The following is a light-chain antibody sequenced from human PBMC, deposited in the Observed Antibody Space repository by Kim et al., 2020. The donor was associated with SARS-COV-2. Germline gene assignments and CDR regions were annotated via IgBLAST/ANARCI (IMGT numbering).Light chain of an antibody. V-gene: IGKV1-5*01. CDR1: QSISTW. Sequence: DIQMTQSPSTLSASVGDRVTITCRASQSISTWLAWYQQKPGKAPKLLIYDASNLESGVPSRFSGSGSGTEFTLTISGLQPDDFATYYCQQYNSYPWTFGQGTKVDIK. J-gene: IGKJ1*01. CDR3: QQYNSYPWT. CDR2: DAS.